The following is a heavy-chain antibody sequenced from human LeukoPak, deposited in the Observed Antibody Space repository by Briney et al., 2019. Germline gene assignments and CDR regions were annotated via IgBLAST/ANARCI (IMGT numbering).Heavy chain of an antibody. D-gene: IGHD6-19*01. V-gene: IGHV3-23*01. CDR2: ISGSGGST. Sequence: PGGSLRLSCAASGSTFSSYAMSWVRQAPGKGLEWVSAISGSGGSTYYADSVKGRFTISRDNSKDALYLQMNSLRAEDTAVYYCAKELDSSDLYYFDYWGQGTLVTVSS. CDR1: GSTFSSYA. CDR3: AKELDSSDLYYFDY. J-gene: IGHJ4*02.